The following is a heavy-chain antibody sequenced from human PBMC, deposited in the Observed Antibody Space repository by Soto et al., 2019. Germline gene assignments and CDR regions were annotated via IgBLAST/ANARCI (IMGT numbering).Heavy chain of an antibody. CDR2: ISGSGGST. CDR3: AKIFLVVDHGPMDG. J-gene: IGHJ6*02. V-gene: IGHV3-23*01. D-gene: IGHD3-22*01. CDR1: GFIFCSYS. Sequence: GGSLRLSCAASGFIFCSYSMNWVRQAPGEGLEWVSGISGSGGSTYYTDSVKGRFTISRDNSKNTLYLQMNSLRAEDTAVYYCAKIFLVVDHGPMDGWGQGTTVTVAS.